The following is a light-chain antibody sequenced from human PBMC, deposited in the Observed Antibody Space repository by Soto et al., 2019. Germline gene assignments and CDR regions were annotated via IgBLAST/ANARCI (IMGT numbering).Light chain of an antibody. CDR2: DAS. CDR3: QQFDDYPST. V-gene: IGKV1D-13*01. CDR1: QGISSA. Sequence: SQFTQSPSSLSASVGDSVTITCRASQGISSALAWYQQTPGRAPKLLIYDASTLASGVPSRLSGSRSGTDFTLTVSSLQPEDFATYYCQQFDDYPSTSGPGTKVDIK. J-gene: IGKJ3*01.